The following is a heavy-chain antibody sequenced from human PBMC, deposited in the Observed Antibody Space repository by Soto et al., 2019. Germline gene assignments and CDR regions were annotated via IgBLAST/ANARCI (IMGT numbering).Heavy chain of an antibody. CDR1: GGSISSSNW. CDR3: AGWIQLQQYYYYGMDV. D-gene: IGHD5-18*01. CDR2: IYHSGST. Sequence: QVQLQESGPGLVKPSGTLSLTYAVSGGSISSSNWWSWVRQPPGKGLEWIGEIYHSGSTNDNPSLKSRVTISVYKSKNQYSLKLSSVTAADTAVYYCAGWIQLQQYYYYGMDVWGQGTTVTVSS. J-gene: IGHJ6*02. V-gene: IGHV4-4*02.